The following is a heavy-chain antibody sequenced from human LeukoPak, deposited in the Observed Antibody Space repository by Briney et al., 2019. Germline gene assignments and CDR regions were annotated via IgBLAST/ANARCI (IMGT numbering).Heavy chain of an antibody. J-gene: IGHJ6*03. D-gene: IGHD3-22*01. CDR1: GYSISSGHY. CDR3: ARDVIYYERADYMDV. V-gene: IGHV4-38-2*02. CDR2: IYYSGST. Sequence: PSETLSLTCTVSGYSISSGHYWGWIRPPPGKGLEWIGSIYYSGSTYYNPSLKSRVTISVDTSKNQFSLKLSSVTAADTAVYYRARDVIYYERADYMDVWGKGTTVTVSS.